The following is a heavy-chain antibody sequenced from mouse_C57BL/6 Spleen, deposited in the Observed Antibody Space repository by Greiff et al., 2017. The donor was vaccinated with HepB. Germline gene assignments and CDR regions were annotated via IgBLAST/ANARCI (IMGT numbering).Heavy chain of an antibody. Sequence: QVQLKESGPGLVQPSQSLSITCTVSGFSFTSYGVHWVRQPPGKGLEWLGVIWSGGSTDYNAAFISRLSISNDNSNSQVFFKMNSLQADDTAIYYCAKGLRGWEAMDYWGQGPSVTVSS. V-gene: IGHV2-4*01. D-gene: IGHD2-2*01. J-gene: IGHJ4*01. CDR3: AKGLRGWEAMDY. CDR1: GFSFTSYG. CDR2: IWSGGST.